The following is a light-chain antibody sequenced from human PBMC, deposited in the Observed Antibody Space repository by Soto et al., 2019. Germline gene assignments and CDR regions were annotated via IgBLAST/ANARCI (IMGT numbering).Light chain of an antibody. V-gene: IGKV1-5*03. CDR1: QTISSW. Sequence: DIHMTQSPSTLSGSVGYRFTITCGASQTISSWLAWYQQKPGKAPELLXYKASTXKRGVPSRFSGSGSGTEFTLTISSLQPDDFATYYCQHYNSYSEAFGQGTKVDIK. J-gene: IGKJ1*01. CDR2: KAS. CDR3: QHYNSYSEA.